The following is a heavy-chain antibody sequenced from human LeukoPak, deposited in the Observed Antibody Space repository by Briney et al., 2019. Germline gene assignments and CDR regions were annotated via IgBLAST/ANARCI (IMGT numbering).Heavy chain of an antibody. CDR1: GFTFSSYA. V-gene: IGHV3-23*01. Sequence: GGSLRLSCAASGFTFSSYAMSWVRQARGKGLEWVSAISGGGASTYYANSVKGRLTISRDNSKNTLYLQMNSLRAEDTAVYYCAKDQNYYYYYMDVWGKGTTVTVSS. J-gene: IGHJ6*03. CDR3: AKDQNYYYYYMDV. CDR2: ISGGGAST.